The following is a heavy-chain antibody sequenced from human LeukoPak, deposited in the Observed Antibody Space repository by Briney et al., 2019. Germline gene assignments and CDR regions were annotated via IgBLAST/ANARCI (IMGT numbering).Heavy chain of an antibody. Sequence: ASVKVSCKASGYTFTSYGISWVRQAPGQGLEWMGWISAYNGNINYAQKFQGRVTMTTDTSTSTAYMELRSPRSDDTAVYYCARGASIVAAGKIDYWGQGTLVTVSS. CDR2: ISAYNGNI. J-gene: IGHJ4*02. CDR3: ARGASIVAAGKIDY. D-gene: IGHD6-13*01. V-gene: IGHV1-18*01. CDR1: GYTFTSYG.